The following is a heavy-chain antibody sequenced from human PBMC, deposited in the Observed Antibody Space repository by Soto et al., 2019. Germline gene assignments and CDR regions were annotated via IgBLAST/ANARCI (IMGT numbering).Heavy chain of an antibody. CDR2: ISDSGGST. D-gene: IGHD3-22*01. J-gene: IGHJ4*02. V-gene: IGHV3-23*01. Sequence: EVQLLESGGGLVQPGGSLRLSCAASGFTFSSHAMTWVRQAPGKGLEWVSTISDSGGSTYHADSVKGRFTISRDNSKNPLYLQMNSLRAEDTAVYYCAKDKPINYFDSSGDFDYWGQGTLVTVSS. CDR3: AKDKPINYFDSSGDFDY. CDR1: GFTFSSHA.